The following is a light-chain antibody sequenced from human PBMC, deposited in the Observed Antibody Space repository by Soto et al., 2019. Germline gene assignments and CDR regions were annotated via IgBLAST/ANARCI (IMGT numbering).Light chain of an antibody. CDR2: DAF. V-gene: IGKV3-20*01. CDR1: QSISNNY. Sequence: EIVLTQSPGTLSLSPGERATLSCRASQSISNNYLAWYQHKPGQAPRLLIYDAFKRDSGFPDRFSGSGSGTDFTLTIRGLEPEDFAVYFCQHYGSSPPSIFGQGTRLEIK. CDR3: QHYGSSPPSI. J-gene: IGKJ5*01.